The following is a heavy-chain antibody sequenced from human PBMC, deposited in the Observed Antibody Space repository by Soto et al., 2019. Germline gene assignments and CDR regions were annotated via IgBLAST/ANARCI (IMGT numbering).Heavy chain of an antibody. CDR2: IYYSGST. Sequence: SETLSLTCTVSGGSISSSSYYWGWIRQPPGKGLEWIGSIYYSGSTYYNPSLKSRVTISVDTSKNQFSLKLSSVTAADTAVYYCARPVAVASDPGWYFDYWGQGTLVTVSS. CDR1: GGSISSSSYY. CDR3: ARPVAVASDPGWYFDY. D-gene: IGHD6-19*01. V-gene: IGHV4-39*01. J-gene: IGHJ4*02.